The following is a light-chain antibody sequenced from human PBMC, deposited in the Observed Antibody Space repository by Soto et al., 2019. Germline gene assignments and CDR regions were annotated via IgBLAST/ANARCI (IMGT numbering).Light chain of an antibody. CDR2: VAS. CDR3: LQHDSYPIT. J-gene: IGKJ5*01. Sequence: DIQMTQSPSAMSASLGDRVTITCRASQDISKYLAWFQQKPGKVPERLIYVASTLESGVPSRFSGSGSGTEFTLTISGLQPEDFATYYCLQHDSYPITFGQGTRLEIK. CDR1: QDISKY. V-gene: IGKV1-17*03.